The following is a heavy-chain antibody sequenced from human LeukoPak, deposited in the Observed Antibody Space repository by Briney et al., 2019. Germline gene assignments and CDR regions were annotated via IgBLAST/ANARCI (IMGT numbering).Heavy chain of an antibody. CDR2: IIPIFGTA. Sequence: PVKVSCKASGGTFSSYAISWVRQAPGQGLEWMGGIIPIFGTANYAQKFQGRVTITADESTSTAYTELSSLRSEDTAVYYCARSEDDYGDYRWFDPWGQGTLVTVSS. CDR1: GGTFSSYA. V-gene: IGHV1-69*01. J-gene: IGHJ5*02. D-gene: IGHD4-17*01. CDR3: ARSEDDYGDYRWFDP.